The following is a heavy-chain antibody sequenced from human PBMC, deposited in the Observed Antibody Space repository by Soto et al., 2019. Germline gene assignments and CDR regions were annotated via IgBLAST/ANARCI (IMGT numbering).Heavy chain of an antibody. V-gene: IGHV4-39*01. D-gene: IGHD3-22*01. CDR1: GGSISSSSYY. CDR2: IYYSGST. Sequence: ETLSLTCAVSGGSISSSSYYWGWIRQPPGKGLEWIGSIYYSGSTYYNPSLKSRVTISVDTSKNQFSLKLSSVTAADTAVYYCMLGSGWKDFDYWGQGTLVTVSS. CDR3: MLGSGWKDFDY. J-gene: IGHJ4*02.